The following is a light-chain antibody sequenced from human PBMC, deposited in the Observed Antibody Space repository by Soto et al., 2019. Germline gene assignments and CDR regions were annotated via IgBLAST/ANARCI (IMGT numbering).Light chain of an antibody. CDR3: CSYAGSSSWV. Sequence: QSALTQPASVSGSPGQSITISCTGTSSDIGSCNLVSWYQQHPGKTRKFMIYEGSKRPSGVSNRFSGYKSGNTASLTISGLQAEDEADYYCCSYAGSSSWVFGGGTKLTVL. CDR2: EGS. J-gene: IGLJ3*02. CDR1: SSDIGSCNL. V-gene: IGLV2-23*01.